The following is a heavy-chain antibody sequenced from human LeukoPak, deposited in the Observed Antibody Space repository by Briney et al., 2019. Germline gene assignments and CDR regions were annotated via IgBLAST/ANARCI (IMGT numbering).Heavy chain of an antibody. CDR2: ISGSGGST. CDR1: GFTFSSYA. V-gene: IGHV3-23*01. CDR3: ARTMVRERYFDY. D-gene: IGHD3-10*01. Sequence: PGGSLRLSCAASGFTFSSYAMSWVRQAPGKGLEWVSAISGSGGSTYYADSVKGRFTISRDNSKNTLYLQMNSPRAEDTAVYYCARTMVRERYFDYWGQGTLVTVSS. J-gene: IGHJ4*02.